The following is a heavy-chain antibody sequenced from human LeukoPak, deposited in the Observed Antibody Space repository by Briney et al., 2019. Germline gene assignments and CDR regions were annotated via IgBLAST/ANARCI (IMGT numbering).Heavy chain of an antibody. J-gene: IGHJ4*02. D-gene: IGHD3-3*01. CDR1: GGSISSGGYS. CDR2: IYHSGST. V-gene: IGHV4-30-2*03. CDR3: ATPPLYDFWSGDDY. Sequence: PSQTLSLTCAVSGGSISSGGYSWSWIRQPPGKGLEWIGYIYHSGSTYYNPSLKSRVTISVDTSKNQFSLKLSSVTAADTAVYYCATPPLYDFWSGDDYWGQGTLVTVSS.